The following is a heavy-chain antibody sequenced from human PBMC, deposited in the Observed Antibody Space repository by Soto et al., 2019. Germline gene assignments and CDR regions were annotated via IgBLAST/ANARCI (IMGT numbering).Heavy chain of an antibody. Sequence: GGSLLLSCAASGFTFSSYAMSWVRQAPGKGLEWVSAISGSGGSTYYAASVKCRFTISRDNSKNTLYLQMNSLRAEDTAVYYCAKGNYYDSSGTGALGYWGQGTLVTVSS. CDR2: ISGSGGST. J-gene: IGHJ4*02. CDR1: GFTFSSYA. V-gene: IGHV3-23*01. D-gene: IGHD3-22*01. CDR3: AKGNYYDSSGTGALGY.